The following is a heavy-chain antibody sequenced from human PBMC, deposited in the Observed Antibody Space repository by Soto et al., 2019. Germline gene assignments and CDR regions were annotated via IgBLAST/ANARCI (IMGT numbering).Heavy chain of an antibody. V-gene: IGHV3-11*01. CDR3: GGSSDRGAFDI. D-gene: IGHD1-26*01. CDR2: ISSSGSTI. CDR1: GFSFSAYA. Sequence: GGSLRLSCAASGFSFSAYAMSWVRQAPGKGLEWVSYISSSGSTIYYADSVKGRFTISRDNAKNSLYLQMNSLRAEDTAVYYCGGSSDRGAFDIWGQGTMVTVSS. J-gene: IGHJ3*02.